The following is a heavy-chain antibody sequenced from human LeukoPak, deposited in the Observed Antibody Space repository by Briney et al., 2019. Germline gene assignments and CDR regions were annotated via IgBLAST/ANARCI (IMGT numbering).Heavy chain of an antibody. CDR1: VFTFINYP. D-gene: IGHD5-18*01. CDR3: AMNTPLAY. Sequence: GGSMRLSCAASVFTFINYPINWVRHAPWKGLEWVSTISSSGGSAFYADSLKGRFTISRDNSKNTLYLQMNSLRAEDTALYYCAMNTPLAYWGQGTLVTVSS. CDR2: ISSSGGSA. J-gene: IGHJ4*02. V-gene: IGHV3-23*01.